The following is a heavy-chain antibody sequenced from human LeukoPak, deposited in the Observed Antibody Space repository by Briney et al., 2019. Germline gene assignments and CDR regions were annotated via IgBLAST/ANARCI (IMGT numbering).Heavy chain of an antibody. J-gene: IGHJ4*02. D-gene: IGHD6-6*01. Sequence: GGSLRLSCAASGFTFSSYAMNWVRQSPEKGLEWVSSITSGTTYIYYADSVRGRFTLSRDNAKNSLYLQMNSLRAEDTAVYYCARWPYSSSYYFDYWGQGTLVTVSS. CDR1: GFTFSSYA. CDR3: ARWPYSSSYYFDY. CDR2: ITSGTTYI. V-gene: IGHV3-21*01.